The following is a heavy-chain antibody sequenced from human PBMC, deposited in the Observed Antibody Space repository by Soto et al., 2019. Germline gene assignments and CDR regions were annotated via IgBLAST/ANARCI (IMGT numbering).Heavy chain of an antibody. CDR3: AREKCISTSCPDAFDI. V-gene: IGHV3-53*01. Sequence: GGSLRLSCAASGFTVSSNYMSWVRQAPGKGLEWVSVIYSGGSTYYADSVKGRFTISRDNSKNTLYLQMNSLRAEDTAVYYCAREKCISTSCPDAFDIWGQGTMVTVS. CDR2: IYSGGST. J-gene: IGHJ3*02. CDR1: GFTVSSNY. D-gene: IGHD2-2*01.